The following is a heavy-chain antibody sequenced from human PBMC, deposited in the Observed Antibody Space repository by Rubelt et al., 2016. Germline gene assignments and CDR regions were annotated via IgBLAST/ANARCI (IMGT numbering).Heavy chain of an antibody. CDR1: GYTFTSYG. V-gene: IGHV1-18*01. Sequence: QVQLVQSGAEVKKPGASVKVSCKASGYTFTSYGISWVRQAPGQGLEWMGWISAYNGNTNYARKRQGRATMTTDTSTSTAYRELRSLRSDDTAVYYCARVRFGDSWFDPWGQGTLVTVSS. CDR3: ARVRFGDSWFDP. D-gene: IGHD3-10*01. CDR2: ISAYNGNT. J-gene: IGHJ5*02.